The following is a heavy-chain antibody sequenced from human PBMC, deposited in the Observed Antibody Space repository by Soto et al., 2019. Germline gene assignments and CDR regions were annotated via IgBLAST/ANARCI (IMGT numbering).Heavy chain of an antibody. V-gene: IGHV1-69*13. CDR1: GGTFSSYA. J-gene: IGHJ6*02. CDR2: IIPIFGTA. D-gene: IGHD3-3*01. Sequence: SVKVSCKASGGTFSSYAISWVRQAPGQGLEWMGGIIPIFGTANYAQKFQGRVTITADESTSTAYMELSSLRSEDTAVYYCARLDGITIFGVENYYYYYGMDVWGQGTTVTVSS. CDR3: ARLDGITIFGVENYYYYYGMDV.